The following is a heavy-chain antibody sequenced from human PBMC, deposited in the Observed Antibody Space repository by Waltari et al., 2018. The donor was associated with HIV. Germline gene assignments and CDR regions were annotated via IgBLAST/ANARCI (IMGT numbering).Heavy chain of an antibody. CDR1: GFTFSSEA. Sequence: QVQLLESGGGGVQPGRSLRLSCAASGFTFSSEAMHWVRQAPGKGLEWVAAISYDGTNKYYAESVKGRFTISRDNSKNTLYVEMSSLSPEDTAVYFCARDGAPPNYWGQGTLVTVSS. V-gene: IGHV3-30*04. D-gene: IGHD2-8*01. CDR2: ISYDGTNK. CDR3: ARDGAPPNY. J-gene: IGHJ4*02.